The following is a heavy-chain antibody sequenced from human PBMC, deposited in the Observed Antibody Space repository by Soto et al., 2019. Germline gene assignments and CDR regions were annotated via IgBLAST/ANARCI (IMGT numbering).Heavy chain of an antibody. CDR3: TLRENTSRGPIY. D-gene: IGHD6-13*01. V-gene: IGHV2-5*01. Sequence: QITLKESGPTLVKPTQTLTLTCTVSGFSVTTGGMTLGWIRQPPGKAPEWLALGYEYSPSLQSRLTFTKDTSKNQVLLTMTNMDPADTATYSCTLRENTSRGPIYWGQGILVTVSS. CDR1: GFSVTTGGMT. J-gene: IGHJ4*02. CDR2: GYE.